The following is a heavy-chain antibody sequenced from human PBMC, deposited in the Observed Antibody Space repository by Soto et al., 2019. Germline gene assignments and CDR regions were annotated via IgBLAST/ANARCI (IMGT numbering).Heavy chain of an antibody. D-gene: IGHD3-3*01. CDR3: ARERYYDFWSGYLTYYYYGMDV. V-gene: IGHV3-33*01. J-gene: IGHJ6*02. CDR1: GFTFSSYG. Sequence: QVQLAESGGGVVQPGRSLRLSCAASGFTFSSYGMHWVRQAPGKGLEWVAVIWYDGSNKYYADSVKGRFTISRDNSKNTLYLQMNSLRAEDTAVYYCARERYYDFWSGYLTYYYYGMDVWGQGTTVTVSS. CDR2: IWYDGSNK.